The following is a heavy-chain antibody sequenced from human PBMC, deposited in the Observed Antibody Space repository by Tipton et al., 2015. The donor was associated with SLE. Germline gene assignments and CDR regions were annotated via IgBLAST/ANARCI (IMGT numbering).Heavy chain of an antibody. CDR3: AADLYSGAYLGYYYMDV. Sequence: AVSGITFSSYWMHWVRQPPGKGLVWVSRINSDASIISYADSVKGRFIISRDNAKNTLYLQMNSLRAEDTAVYYCAADLYSGAYLGYYYMDVWGKGTTVTVSS. CDR1: GITFSSYW. V-gene: IGHV3-74*01. J-gene: IGHJ6*03. CDR2: INSDASII. D-gene: IGHD1-26*01.